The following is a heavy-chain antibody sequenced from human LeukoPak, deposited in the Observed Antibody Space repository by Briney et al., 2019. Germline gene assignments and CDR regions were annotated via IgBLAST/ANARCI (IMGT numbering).Heavy chain of an antibody. CDR1: GFTFSDYN. CDR3: AREEPWGSAYGDV. D-gene: IGHD1-14*01. V-gene: IGHV3-21*01. CDR2: ISSTSSYI. Sequence: PGGSLRLSCAASGFTFSDYNINWVRQAPGKGLEWVSSISSTSSYIYYADSVKGRFTISRDNAKNSLYLQMNSLRAEDTAVYYCAREEPWGSAYGDVWAKGTTVTVSS. J-gene: IGHJ6*03.